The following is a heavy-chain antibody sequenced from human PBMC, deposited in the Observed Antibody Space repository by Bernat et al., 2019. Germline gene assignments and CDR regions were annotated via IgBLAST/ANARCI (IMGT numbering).Heavy chain of an antibody. CDR3: ARVVVAANFDY. CDR1: GYTFTNYA. J-gene: IGHJ4*02. CDR2: INAGNGNT. Sequence: QVQLVQSGAEVKKPGASVKISCKASGYTFTNYAMQWVRQAPGQRLEWMGWINAGNGNTRYSQKFQGRVTITRDRSASTAYMELSSLRSEDTAVYYCARVVVAANFDYWGQGTLVTVSS. D-gene: IGHD2-15*01. V-gene: IGHV1-3*01.